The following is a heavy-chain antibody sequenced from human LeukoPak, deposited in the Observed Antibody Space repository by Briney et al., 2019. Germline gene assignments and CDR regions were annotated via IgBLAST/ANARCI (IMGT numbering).Heavy chain of an antibody. CDR1: GGSFSGYY. V-gene: IGHV4-34*12. CDR3: AKSNGYGLVDI. D-gene: IGHD3-10*01. Sequence: SETLSLTCAVYGGSFSGYYWSWIRQPPGKSLEWIGNIFYSGSTYYSPSLKSRVTISLDTSRNQFSLKLNSVTAADTAVYYCAKSNGYGLVDIWGQGTMVTVSS. J-gene: IGHJ3*02. CDR2: IFYSGST.